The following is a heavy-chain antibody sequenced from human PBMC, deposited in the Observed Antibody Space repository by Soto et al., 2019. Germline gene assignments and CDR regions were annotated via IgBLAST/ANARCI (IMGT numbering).Heavy chain of an antibody. D-gene: IGHD2-2*01. CDR2: INPNSGGT. Sequence: ASVKVSCKASGYTFTGYYMHWVRQAPGQGLEWMGWINPNSGGTNYAQKFQGWVTMTRDTSISTAYMELSRLRSDDTAVYYCARGLLQDIVVVPAARPLDYFDYWGQGTLVTVSS. CDR3: ARGLLQDIVVVPAARPLDYFDY. J-gene: IGHJ4*02. CDR1: GYTFTGYY. V-gene: IGHV1-2*04.